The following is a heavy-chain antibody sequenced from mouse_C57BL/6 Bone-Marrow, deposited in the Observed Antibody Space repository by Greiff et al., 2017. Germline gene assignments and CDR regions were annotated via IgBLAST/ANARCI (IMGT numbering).Heavy chain of an antibody. CDR1: GYSITSGYY. V-gene: IGHV3-6*01. CDR2: ISYDGSN. D-gene: IGHD2-3*01. Sequence: EVQLQESGPGLVKPSQSLSLTCSVTGYSITSGYYWNWIRQFPGNKLEWMGYISYDGSNNYNPSLKNRISITRDTSKNQFFLKLNSVTTEDTATYYCARHDGYPYWYFDVWGTGTTVTVSS. J-gene: IGHJ1*03. CDR3: ARHDGYPYWYFDV.